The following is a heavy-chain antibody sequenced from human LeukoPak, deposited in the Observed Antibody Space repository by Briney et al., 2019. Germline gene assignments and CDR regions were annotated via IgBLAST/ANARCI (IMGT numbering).Heavy chain of an antibody. Sequence: AISGRGGSTYYADSVKGRFTISRDNSKNTLYLQMNSLRAEDTAVYYCSKDPEQGSSWHYYYYYYGMDVWGQGTTVTVSS. CDR2: ISGRGGST. CDR3: SKDPEQGSSWHYYYYYYGMDV. D-gene: IGHD6-13*01. V-gene: IGHV3-23*01. J-gene: IGHJ6*02.